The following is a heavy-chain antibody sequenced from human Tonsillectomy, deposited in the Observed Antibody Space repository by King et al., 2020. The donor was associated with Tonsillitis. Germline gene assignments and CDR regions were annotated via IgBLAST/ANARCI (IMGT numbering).Heavy chain of an antibody. CDR1: GFTFSSYA. J-gene: IGHJ3*02. CDR3: AKSGAVAGTPGHAFDI. CDR2: ISGSGGST. D-gene: IGHD6-19*01. V-gene: IGHV3-23*01. Sequence: SGVGLVPPGGSLSLSCAASGFTFSSYAMSWVRQAPGKGLEWVSAISGSGGSTYYADSVQGRFTISRDNSKPTLYLQMNSLRAEDTAVYYCAKSGAVAGTPGHAFDIWGQGTMVTVSS.